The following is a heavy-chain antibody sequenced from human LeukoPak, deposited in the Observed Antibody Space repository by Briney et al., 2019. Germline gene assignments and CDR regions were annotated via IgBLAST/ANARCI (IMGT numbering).Heavy chain of an antibody. D-gene: IGHD4/OR15-4a*01. V-gene: IGHV3-53*01. CDR2: IYSDNT. CDR1: VFTVSSNS. J-gene: IGHJ4*02. Sequence: GGSLRLSCTISVFTVSSNSMGWVRQAPGKELEWVSFIYSDNTHYSDSVKGRFTISRDNSKNTLYLQMNSLRAEDTAVYYCARRAGAYSHPYDYWGQGTLVTVSS. CDR3: ARRAGAYSHPYDY.